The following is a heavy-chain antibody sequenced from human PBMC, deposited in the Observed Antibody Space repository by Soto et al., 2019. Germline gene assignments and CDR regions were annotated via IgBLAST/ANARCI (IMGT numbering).Heavy chain of an antibody. D-gene: IGHD2-21*02. V-gene: IGHV3-33*01. CDR2: IWYDGSNK. Sequence: QVQLVESGGGVVQPGRSLRLSCAASGFTFSSYGMHWVRQAPGKGLEWVAVIWYDGSNKYYADSVKGRFTISRDNSKNTLYLQMNSLRAEDTAVYYCARDEGGVVVTASWWGYWGQGTLVTVSS. CDR3: ARDEGGVVVTASWWGY. J-gene: IGHJ4*02. CDR1: GFTFSSYG.